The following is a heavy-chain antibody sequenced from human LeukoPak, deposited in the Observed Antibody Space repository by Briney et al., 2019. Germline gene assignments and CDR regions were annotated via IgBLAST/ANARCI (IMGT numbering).Heavy chain of an antibody. CDR2: IYTSGST. CDR1: GASISSGNFY. D-gene: IGHD2-2*01. Sequence: PSQTLSLTCTVSGASISSGNFYWSWIRQPAGKGLEWIGRIYTSGSTSYNPSLKSRVTISVDTSKNQFSLKLSSLTAADTAVYYCARDLEVGGSTDYWGQGTLVTVSS. V-gene: IGHV4-61*02. CDR3: ARDLEVGGSTDY. J-gene: IGHJ4*02.